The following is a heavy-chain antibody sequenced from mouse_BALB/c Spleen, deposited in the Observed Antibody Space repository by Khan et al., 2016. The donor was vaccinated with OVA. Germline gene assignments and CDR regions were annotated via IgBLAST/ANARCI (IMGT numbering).Heavy chain of an antibody. CDR2: INTHSGVP. CDR3: AGGRAPYHRNGGGAMED. CDR1: GYTFTTAG. Sequence: QIQLVQSGPELKKPGETVRISCKASGYTFTTAGIQWVQKMPGKGLKWIGWINTHSGVPKYAEDFKGRFAFSLEISVNTAYLQITNLKNEDTATYLCAGGRAPYHRNGGGAMEDWGQGTSVTVSS. D-gene: IGHD2-14*01. V-gene: IGHV9-4*02. J-gene: IGHJ4*01.